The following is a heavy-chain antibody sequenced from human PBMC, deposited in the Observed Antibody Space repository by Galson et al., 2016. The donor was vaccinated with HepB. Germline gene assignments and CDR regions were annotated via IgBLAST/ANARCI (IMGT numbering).Heavy chain of an antibody. CDR1: GYTFSGYY. CDR2: INPYSGGT. J-gene: IGHJ4*02. V-gene: IGHV1-2*02. D-gene: IGHD5-12*01. Sequence: SVKVSCKASGYTFSGYYMHWVRQAPGQGLEWMGWINPYSGGTSYAQKFQGRVTLTRDTSISTAYMELSRVRSDDTAVYYCVRESGYDGVYWGQGTLVAVSS. CDR3: VRESGYDGVY.